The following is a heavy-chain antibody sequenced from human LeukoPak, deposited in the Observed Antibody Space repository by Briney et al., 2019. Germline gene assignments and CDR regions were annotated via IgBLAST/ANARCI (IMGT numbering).Heavy chain of an antibody. V-gene: IGHV3-23*01. CDR1: GYTFTSYG. Sequence: SCKASGYTFTSYGISWVRQAPGKGLEWVSAISGSGGSTYYADSVKGRFTISRDNSKNTLYLQMNSLRAEDTAVYYCAKGGYGGRRLNYYYGMDVWGQGTTVTVSS. CDR2: ISGSGGST. D-gene: IGHD5-12*01. J-gene: IGHJ6*02. CDR3: AKGGYGGRRLNYYYGMDV.